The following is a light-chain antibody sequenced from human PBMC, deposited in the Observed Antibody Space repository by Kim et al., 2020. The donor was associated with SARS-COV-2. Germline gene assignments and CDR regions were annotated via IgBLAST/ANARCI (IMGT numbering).Light chain of an antibody. Sequence: DIQMTQSPSSLSASVGDRVTITCRASQVLRHELAWYQQKPGNAPKRLIYAAYTLQNGVPSRFSGSGSGTEFTLTISSLQPEDFATYYCLQHNTYPLTFGQGTRLEIK. CDR3: LQHNTYPLT. V-gene: IGKV1-17*01. CDR2: AAY. J-gene: IGKJ5*01. CDR1: QVLRHE.